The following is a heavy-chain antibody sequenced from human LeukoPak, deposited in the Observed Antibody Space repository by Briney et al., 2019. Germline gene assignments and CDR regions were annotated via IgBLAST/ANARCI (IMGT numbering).Heavy chain of an antibody. V-gene: IGHV3-48*03. J-gene: IGHJ4*02. D-gene: IGHD3-22*01. CDR3: ARDKGDKRRYYYDSSIS. Sequence: GSLILSCAASGFTFSSYEMNWVRQAPGKGLEWVSYISSSGSTIYYADSVKGRFTISRDNAKNSLYLQMNSLRAEDTAVYYCARDKGDKRRYYYDSSISWGQGTLVTVSS. CDR2: ISSSGSTI. CDR1: GFTFSSYE.